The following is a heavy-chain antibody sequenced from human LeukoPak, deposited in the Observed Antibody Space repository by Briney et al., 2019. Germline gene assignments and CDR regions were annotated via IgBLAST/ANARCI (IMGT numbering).Heavy chain of an antibody. D-gene: IGHD3-22*01. CDR1: GYTFTSYG. V-gene: IGHV1-18*01. CDR3: ARDLGDSSGYSDY. Sequence: GASVKVSCKASGYTFTSYGISWVRQAPGQGLEWMGWITAYNGNTNYAQKFQGRVTMTRDTSISTAYMELSRLRSDDTAVYYCARDLGDSSGYSDYWGQGTLVTVSS. J-gene: IGHJ4*02. CDR2: ITAYNGNT.